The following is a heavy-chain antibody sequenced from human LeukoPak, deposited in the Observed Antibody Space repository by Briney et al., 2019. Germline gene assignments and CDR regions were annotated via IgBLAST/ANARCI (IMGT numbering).Heavy chain of an antibody. D-gene: IGHD6-6*01. Sequence: PSETLSLTCTVSRGSISTYYWSWIRQPAGKGLEWIGRIHTSWNTDFNPSLKSRVTMSVDTSKNQFSLKLSSVTAADTAVYYCAREGSMTARPFVSIDYWGQGTLVTISS. CDR1: RGSISTYY. CDR2: IHTSWNT. CDR3: AREGSMTARPFVSIDY. J-gene: IGHJ4*02. V-gene: IGHV4-4*07.